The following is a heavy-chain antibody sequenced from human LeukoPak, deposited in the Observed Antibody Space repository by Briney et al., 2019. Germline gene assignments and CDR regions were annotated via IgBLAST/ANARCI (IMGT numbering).Heavy chain of an antibody. J-gene: IGHJ3*02. D-gene: IGHD6-6*01. CDR3: ARLVQRNAFYI. CDR1: GGTFSSYA. V-gene: IGHV1-69*13. Sequence: ASVKVSCKASGGTFSSYAISWVRQAPGQGLEWMGGIIPIFGTANYAQKFQGRVTITADESTSTVYMELSGLRSEDTAVYYCARLVQRNAFYIWGQGTMVTVSS. CDR2: IIPIFGTA.